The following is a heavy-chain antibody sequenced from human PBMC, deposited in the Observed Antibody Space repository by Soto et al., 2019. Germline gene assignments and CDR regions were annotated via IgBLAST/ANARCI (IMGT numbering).Heavy chain of an antibody. V-gene: IGHV3-23*01. Sequence: GGSLRLFCAASGFTFSSYAMTWVRQGPGKGLEWVSGISASGCSTYYADSVKGRFTISRDNSKNTLYLQMNSLRAEDTSVYYWAKGADGTGSYDYWGQGTLVTVSS. CDR2: ISASGCST. CDR1: GFTFSSYA. J-gene: IGHJ4*02. CDR3: AKGADGTGSYDY. D-gene: IGHD3-10*01.